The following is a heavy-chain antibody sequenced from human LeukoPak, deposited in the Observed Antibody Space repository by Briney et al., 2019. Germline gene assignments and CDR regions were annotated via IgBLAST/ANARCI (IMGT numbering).Heavy chain of an antibody. J-gene: IGHJ4*02. D-gene: IGHD3-10*01. CDR2: IYNTGTTTYTPSLKGESRS. Sequence: SETLSLTCTVSGGSISTYYWNWIRQTPGKGLEWIGYIYNTGTTTYTPSLKGESRSNYNASLRSRVTMSLDTSRNQCSLRLNSVTAADTAVYYCARGTLVVERGIDYWGQGALVTVSS. CDR1: GGSISTYY. CDR3: ARGTLVVERGIDY. V-gene: IGHV4-59*01.